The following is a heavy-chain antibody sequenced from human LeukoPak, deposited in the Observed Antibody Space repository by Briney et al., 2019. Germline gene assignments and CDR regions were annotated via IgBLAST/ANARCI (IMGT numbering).Heavy chain of an antibody. D-gene: IGHD4-17*01. V-gene: IGHV3-33*08. J-gene: IGHJ4*02. CDR3: ARTRPTVQGWGFDY. Sequence: PGGSLRLSCAASGFTFSSYGMHWVRQAPGKGLEWVAVIWYDGSNKYYADSVKGRFTISRDNSKNTLYLQMNSLRAEDTAVYYCARTRPTVQGWGFDYWGQGSLVTVSS. CDR1: GFTFSSYG. CDR2: IWYDGSNK.